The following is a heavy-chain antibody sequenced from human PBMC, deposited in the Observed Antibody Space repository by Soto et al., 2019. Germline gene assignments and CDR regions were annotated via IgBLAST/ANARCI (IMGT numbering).Heavy chain of an antibody. V-gene: IGHV4-59*01. J-gene: IGHJ4*02. CDR1: GGSINNNY. Sequence: PSETLSLTCTVSGGSINNNYWSWVRQPPGRGLEWLGYIFSNGRTNYNPSVESRVAISVDTSKNQLSLKLGSVTAADTAVYYCASGGDNSPWYYSLWGQGTLVTVSS. CDR3: ASGGDNSPWYYSL. CDR2: IFSNGRT. D-gene: IGHD3-10*01.